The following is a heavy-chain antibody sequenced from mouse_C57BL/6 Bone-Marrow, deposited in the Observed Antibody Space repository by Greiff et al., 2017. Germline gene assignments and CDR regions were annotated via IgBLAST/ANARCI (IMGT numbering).Heavy chain of an antibody. V-gene: IGHV1-81*01. CDR1: GYTFTSYG. D-gene: IGHD1-1*01. CDR2: IYPRSGNT. Sequence: VQLQQSDAELVKPGASVKISCKVSGYTFTSYGISWVKQRTGQGLEWIGEIYPRSGNTYYNEKFKGKATLTADKSSSTAYMELRSLTSEDSAVYFCARHTTVVELDWGQGTTLTVSS. J-gene: IGHJ2*01. CDR3: ARHTTVVELD.